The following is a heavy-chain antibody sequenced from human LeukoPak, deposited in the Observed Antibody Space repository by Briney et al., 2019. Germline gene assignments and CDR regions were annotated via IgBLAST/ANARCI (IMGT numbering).Heavy chain of an antibody. D-gene: IGHD2-21*02. CDR2: IRGKAYGGTT. CDR3: TRDLYCGGDCLYYFDY. V-gene: IGHV3-49*04. Sequence: GGSLRLSCTASGFTFGDYAMSWVRLAPGKRLEWVGFIRGKAYGGTTEYAASVKGRFTISRDDSKSIAYLQMNSLKTEDTAVYYCTRDLYCGGDCLYYFDYWGQGTLVAVSS. J-gene: IGHJ4*02. CDR1: GFTFGDYA.